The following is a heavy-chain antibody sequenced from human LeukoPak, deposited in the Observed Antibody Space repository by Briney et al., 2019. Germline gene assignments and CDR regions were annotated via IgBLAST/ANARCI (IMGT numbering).Heavy chain of an antibody. D-gene: IGHD3-10*01. J-gene: IGHJ4*02. Sequence: GWSLRLSCVPSRFTFRRDWMSWVREAPGDGLEGVTNIKQDGDQKHYVDAVRGRFIISRDNAENSLHLQMNSLRAEDTAVYYCARFAKGYGSGDIDYWGQGTLVTVSS. CDR2: IKQDGDQK. CDR1: RFTFRRDW. CDR3: ARFAKGYGSGDIDY. V-gene: IGHV3-7*01.